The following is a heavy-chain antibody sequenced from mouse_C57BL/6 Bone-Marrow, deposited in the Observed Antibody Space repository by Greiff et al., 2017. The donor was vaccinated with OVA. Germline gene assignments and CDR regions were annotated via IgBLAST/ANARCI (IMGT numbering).Heavy chain of an antibody. CDR3: ARGYY. J-gene: IGHJ2*01. CDR1: GYTFTGYW. Sequence: QVQLQQSGAELMKPGASVKLSCKATGYTFTGYWIEWVKQRPGHGLEWIGEILPGSGNTNYNGKFKGKATLTADKSSSTAYMQLSSLTSEDSAVYFCARGYYWGQGTTLTVSS. CDR2: ILPGSGNT. V-gene: IGHV1-9*01.